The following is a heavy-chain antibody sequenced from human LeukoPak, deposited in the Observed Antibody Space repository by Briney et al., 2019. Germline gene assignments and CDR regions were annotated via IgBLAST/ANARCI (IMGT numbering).Heavy chain of an antibody. V-gene: IGHV3-23*01. D-gene: IGHD5-18*01. CDR2: ISGSGGST. J-gene: IGHJ4*02. CDR1: GFTFSSYA. Sequence: PEGSLRLSCAASGFTFSSYAMSWVRQAPGKGLEWVSAISGSGGSTYYAYSVKGRFTISRDNSKNTLYLQMNSLRAEDTAVYYCAKDRRYSYGSFDYWGQGALVTVSS. CDR3: AKDRRYSYGSFDY.